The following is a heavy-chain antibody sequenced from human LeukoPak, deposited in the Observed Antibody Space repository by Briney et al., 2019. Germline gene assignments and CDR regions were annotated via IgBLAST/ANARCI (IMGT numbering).Heavy chain of an antibody. CDR1: GFTFSGYR. Sequence: GGSLRLSCAASGFTFSGYRMTWVRQAPGKGLEWVSSISTTSSYIYYADSVKGRFTISRDNAKNSLYLQMNSLRAEDTAVYYCAKGGQTYYFDYWGQGTLVTVSS. V-gene: IGHV3-21*01. J-gene: IGHJ4*02. CDR2: ISTTSSYI. D-gene: IGHD3-16*01. CDR3: AKGGQTYYFDY.